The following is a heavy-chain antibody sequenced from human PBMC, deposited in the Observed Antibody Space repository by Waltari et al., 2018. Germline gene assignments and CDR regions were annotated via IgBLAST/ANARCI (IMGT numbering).Heavy chain of an antibody. V-gene: IGHV2-70*04. Sequence: QVTLEESGPALVKPTQTLTLTCTFSGFSLTTDGMRVSWIRQPPGKALEWLARIDWDDDKFYSTSLKTRLTISKDTSKTQVVLTMTDMDPVDTATYYCVRGGESSSALVRDAWFDPWGQGTLVTVSS. CDR1: GFSLTTDGMR. CDR3: VRGGESSSALVRDAWFDP. J-gene: IGHJ5*02. CDR2: IDWDDDK. D-gene: IGHD3-10*01.